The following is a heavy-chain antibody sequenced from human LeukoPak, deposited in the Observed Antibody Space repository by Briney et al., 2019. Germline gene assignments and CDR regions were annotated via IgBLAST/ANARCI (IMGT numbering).Heavy chain of an antibody. CDR2: IIPIFGTA. Sequence: SVKVSCKASGGTFSSYAVSWVRQAPGQGLEWMGGIIPIFGTANYAQKFQGRVTITADESTSTAYMELSSLRFEDTAVYYCASRSGYYSFDYWGQGTLVTVSS. D-gene: IGHD3-22*01. V-gene: IGHV1-69*13. J-gene: IGHJ4*02. CDR1: GGTFSSYA. CDR3: ASRSGYYSFDY.